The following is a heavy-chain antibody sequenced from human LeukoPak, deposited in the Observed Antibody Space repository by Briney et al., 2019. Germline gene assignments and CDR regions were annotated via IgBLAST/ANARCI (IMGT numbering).Heavy chain of an antibody. CDR3: ARGAGYSSGWYLKSFYYGMDV. D-gene: IGHD6-19*01. Sequence: SETLSLTCTVSGGSISSYYWSWIRQPPGKGLEWIGEINHSGSTNYNPSLKSRVTISVDTSKNQFSLKLSSVTAADTAVYYCARGAGYSSGWYLKSFYYGMDVWGQGTTVTVSS. J-gene: IGHJ6*02. CDR1: GGSISSYY. V-gene: IGHV4-34*01. CDR2: INHSGST.